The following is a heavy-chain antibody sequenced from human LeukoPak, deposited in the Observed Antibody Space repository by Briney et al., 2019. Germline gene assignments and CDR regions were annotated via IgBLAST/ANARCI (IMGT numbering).Heavy chain of an antibody. CDR2: IDANNGDT. D-gene: IGHD4-11*01. CDR1: GYTFRGNY. CDR3: ARDPSSVTLYFFDY. V-gene: IGHV1-2*02. J-gene: IGHJ4*02. Sequence: ASVKISCKASGYTFRGNYIHWLRQAPGQGLEWMGWIDANNGDTKSAQKFQGRVTTSRDTSISTAYMDLSSLSPDDAAVYYCARDPSSVTLYFFDYWGQGILVTVSS.